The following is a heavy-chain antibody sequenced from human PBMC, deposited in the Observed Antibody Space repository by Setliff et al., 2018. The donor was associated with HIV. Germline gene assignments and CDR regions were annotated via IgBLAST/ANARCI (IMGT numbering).Heavy chain of an antibody. J-gene: IGHJ4*02. V-gene: IGHV1-3*01. Sequence: ASVKVSCKASGYTFSSYTTHWVRQAPGQGLEWMGWINCGNGKSKYSQKFQDRVTFTRDTSSSSAYLDLSSLRSEDSAVYYCVSGDDILKGYFRPYFFDYWGQGTLVTVSS. CDR2: INCGNGKS. CDR1: GYTFSSYT. CDR3: VSGDDILKGYFRPYFFDY. D-gene: IGHD3-9*01.